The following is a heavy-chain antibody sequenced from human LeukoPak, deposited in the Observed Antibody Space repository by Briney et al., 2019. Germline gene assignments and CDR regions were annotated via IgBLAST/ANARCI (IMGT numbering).Heavy chain of an antibody. D-gene: IGHD6-13*01. CDR2: ISYDGSNK. CDR3: AREYSSSWYYFDY. J-gene: IGHJ4*02. V-gene: IGHV3-30-3*01. CDR1: GFTFSSYA. Sequence: GSLRLSCAASGFTFSSYAMHWVRQAPGKGLEWVAVISYDGSNKYYADSVKGRFTISRDNSKNTLYLQMNSLRAEDTAVYYCAREYSSSWYYFDYWGQGTLVTVSS.